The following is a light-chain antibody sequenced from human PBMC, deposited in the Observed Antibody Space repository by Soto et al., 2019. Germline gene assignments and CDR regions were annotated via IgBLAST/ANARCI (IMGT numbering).Light chain of an antibody. V-gene: IGKV1-39*01. CDR2: AAS. J-gene: IGKJ5*01. CDR1: QSISSY. Sequence: DIQMTQSPSSLSASVGDRVTITCRASQSISSYLNWYQQKPGKAPKLLIYAASSLQSGVPSRFSGSGSGTDFTLTISSLQPEDFATYYCQQSYSTPLITFGQGTRLVIK. CDR3: QQSYSTPLIT.